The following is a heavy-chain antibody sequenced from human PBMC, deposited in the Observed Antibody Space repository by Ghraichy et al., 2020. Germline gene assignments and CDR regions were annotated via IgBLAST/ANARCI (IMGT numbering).Heavy chain of an antibody. CDR3: ARTYSSSWYGTYKDAFDI. CDR2: INHSGST. D-gene: IGHD6-13*01. J-gene: IGHJ3*02. CDR1: GGSFSGYY. Sequence: SETLSLTCAVYGGSFSGYYWSWIRQPPGKGLEWIGEINHSGSTNYNPSLKSRVTISVDTSKNQFSLKLSSVTAADTAVYYCARTYSSSWYGTYKDAFDIWGQGTMVTVSS. V-gene: IGHV4-34*01.